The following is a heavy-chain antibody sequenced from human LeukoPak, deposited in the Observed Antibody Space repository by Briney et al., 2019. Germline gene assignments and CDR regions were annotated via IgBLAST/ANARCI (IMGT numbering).Heavy chain of an antibody. V-gene: IGHV3-23*01. CDR2: ISNSGGST. CDR3: AKCYFDSGPFDY. CDR1: GFTFSSYW. J-gene: IGHJ4*02. Sequence: GGSLRLSCAASGFTFSSYWMSWVRQAPGKGLEWVSAISNSGGSTYYADSVRGRFTISRDNSKNTLYLQMNSLRAEDTAVYYCAKCYFDSGPFDYWGQGTLVTVSS. D-gene: IGHD3-9*01.